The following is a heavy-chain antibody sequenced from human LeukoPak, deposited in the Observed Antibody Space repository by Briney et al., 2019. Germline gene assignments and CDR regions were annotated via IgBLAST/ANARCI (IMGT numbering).Heavy chain of an antibody. CDR2: IYYSGST. CDR1: GGSTSSY. D-gene: IGHD6-6*01. J-gene: IGHJ3*01. CDR3: ARDQGYGSSSV. Sequence: SETLSLTCTVYGGSTSSYWSWIRQPPGQGLEWIGYIYYSGSTSYNPSLKSRVTISLDMSKNLFSLKLTSVTAADTAVYYCARDQGYGSSSVWGQGKMVTVSS. V-gene: IGHV4-59*01.